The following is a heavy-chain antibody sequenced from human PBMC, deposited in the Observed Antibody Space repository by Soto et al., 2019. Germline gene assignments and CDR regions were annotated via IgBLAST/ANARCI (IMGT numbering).Heavy chain of an antibody. CDR3: ASDLHYYDSSGYLQD. CDR2: IWYDGSNK. CDR1: GFPFSSYG. D-gene: IGHD3-22*01. Sequence: GGSLRLSCAASGFPFSSYGMHWVRQAPGKGLEWVAVIWYDGSNKYYADSVKGRFTISRDNSKNTLYLQMNSLRAEDTAVYYCASDLHYYDSSGYLQDWGQGTLVTVSS. V-gene: IGHV3-33*01. J-gene: IGHJ4*02.